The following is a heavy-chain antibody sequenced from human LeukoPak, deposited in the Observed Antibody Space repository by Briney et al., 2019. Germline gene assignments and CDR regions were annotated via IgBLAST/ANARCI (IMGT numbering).Heavy chain of an antibody. D-gene: IGHD4/OR15-4a*01. CDR3: ARADDYGVTNY. J-gene: IGHJ4*02. CDR2: IYSGGAT. Sequence: GGSLRLSCAASGFTFSSNYMNWVRQAPGKGLEWVSVIYSGGATYYTDSVKGRFTISRDNSKNTLYLQMNSLRAEDTAVYYCARADDYGVTNYWGQGTLVTVSS. V-gene: IGHV3-53*01. CDR1: GFTFSSNY.